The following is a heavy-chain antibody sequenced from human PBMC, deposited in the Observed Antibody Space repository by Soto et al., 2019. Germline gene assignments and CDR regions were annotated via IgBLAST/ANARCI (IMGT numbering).Heavy chain of an antibody. CDR1: GFTFSNAW. CDR2: IKSKTVGGTT. J-gene: IGHJ3*02. CDR3: TPMTPSDAFDT. Sequence: GGSLRLSCAASGFTFSNAWMSWFRQAPGKGLEWVGRIKSKTVGGTTDYAAPVKGRFTISRDDSKNTLYLQMNSLKTEDTAVYYCTPMTPSDAFDTWGQGTMVTVSS. D-gene: IGHD3-22*01. V-gene: IGHV3-15*01.